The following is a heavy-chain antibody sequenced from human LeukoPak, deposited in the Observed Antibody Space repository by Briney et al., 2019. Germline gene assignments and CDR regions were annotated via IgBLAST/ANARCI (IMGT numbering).Heavy chain of an antibody. D-gene: IGHD6-13*01. V-gene: IGHV4-39*02. CDR2: IYYSGST. J-gene: IGHJ6*02. Sequence: SETLSLTCTVSGGSISSSSYYWGWIRQPPGKGLEWIGSIYYSGSTYYNPSLKSRVTISVDTSKNQFSLKLSSVTAADTAVYYCARDSSSWYYDYYYGMDVWGQGTTVTVSS. CDR3: ARDSSSWYYDYYYGMDV. CDR1: GGSISSSSYY.